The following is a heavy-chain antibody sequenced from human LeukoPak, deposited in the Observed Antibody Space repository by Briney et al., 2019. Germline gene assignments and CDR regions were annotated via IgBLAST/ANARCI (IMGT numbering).Heavy chain of an antibody. Sequence: SETLSLTCTVSGDPISSYSDYSNYKWTWIRQPPGKGLEWIGYIYYSGSTNYNPSLKSRATISVDTSKNQFSLKLSSVTAADTAVYYCARGFSQEWELLNFDYWGQGTLVTVSS. CDR2: IYYSGST. J-gene: IGHJ4*02. D-gene: IGHD1-26*01. V-gene: IGHV4-61*01. CDR1: GDPISSYSDYSNYK. CDR3: ARGFSQEWELLNFDY.